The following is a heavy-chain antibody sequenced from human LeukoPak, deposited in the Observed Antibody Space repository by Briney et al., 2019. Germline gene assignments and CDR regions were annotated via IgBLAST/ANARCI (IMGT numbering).Heavy chain of an antibody. Sequence: ASVKVSCKASGGTFSSYDINWVRQATGQGLEWMGWMSPNSGNTGYAQKFQGRVTMTRNTSISTAYMELSSLRSEDTAVYYCAREGSSGWSDYYYYGMDVWGQGTTVTVSS. CDR1: GGTFSSYD. V-gene: IGHV1-8*02. CDR2: MSPNSGNT. CDR3: AREGSSGWSDYYYYGMDV. D-gene: IGHD6-19*01. J-gene: IGHJ6*02.